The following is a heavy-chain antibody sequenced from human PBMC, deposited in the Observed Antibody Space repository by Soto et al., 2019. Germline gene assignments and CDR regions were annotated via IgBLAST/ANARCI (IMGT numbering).Heavy chain of an antibody. D-gene: IGHD4-17*01. CDR1: GGSISSGGYY. J-gene: IGHJ4*02. CDR3: ARADYGDYVG. Sequence: SETLSLTCTVSGGSISSGGYYWNWIRQHPGKGLEWIGYIYYSGSTYYNPSLKSRVTISVDTSKNQFSLKLSSVTAADTAVYYCARADYGDYVGWGQGTLVTVSS. CDR2: IYYSGST. V-gene: IGHV4-31*03.